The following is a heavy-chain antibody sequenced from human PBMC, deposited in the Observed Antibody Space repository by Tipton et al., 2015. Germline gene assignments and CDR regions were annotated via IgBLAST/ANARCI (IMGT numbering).Heavy chain of an antibody. CDR3: ARGDDYGTNSVDF. CDR1: GYTFTTYY. V-gene: IGHV1-46*01. CDR2: INPSGGST. Sequence: QLVQSGAEVKKPGASVKISCKASGYTFTTYYMHWVRQAPGQGLEWMGIINPSGGSTTYSQKFQGRVTMTRDTSTSTFYMELSSLRSEDTAVYYCARGDDYGTNSVDFWGLGTLVTVSS. D-gene: IGHD4-23*01. J-gene: IGHJ4*02.